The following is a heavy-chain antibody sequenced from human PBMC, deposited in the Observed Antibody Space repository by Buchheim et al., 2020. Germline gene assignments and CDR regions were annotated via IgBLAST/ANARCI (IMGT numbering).Heavy chain of an antibody. V-gene: IGHV1-8*01. CDR1: GYTFTSYD. J-gene: IGHJ4*02. CDR3: ARGGHVWWLRGGPFAY. D-gene: IGHD5-12*01. Sequence: QVQLVQSGAEVKKPGASVKVSCKASGYTFTSYDINWVRQATGQGLEWMGWMNPNSGNTGYAQKFQGRVTMTRNTSISTAYMELSSLRSEDTAVYYCARGGHVWWLRGGPFAYWRQGTLVTVSS. CDR2: MNPNSGNT.